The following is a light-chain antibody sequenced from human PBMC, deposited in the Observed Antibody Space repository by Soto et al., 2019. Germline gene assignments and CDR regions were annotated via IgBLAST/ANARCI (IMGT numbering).Light chain of an antibody. CDR2: SNN. J-gene: IGLJ3*02. CDR3: AAWDDSLIGPV. Sequence: QSALTQAPSASGIPGQRVTISCSGSTSNIGRYGVDWYQHLPGTAPKLLIYSNNERPSGVPDRFSGSQSGTSASLAISGLQSEDEADYYCAAWDDSLIGPVFGGGTKVTVL. V-gene: IGLV1-44*01. CDR1: TSNIGRYG.